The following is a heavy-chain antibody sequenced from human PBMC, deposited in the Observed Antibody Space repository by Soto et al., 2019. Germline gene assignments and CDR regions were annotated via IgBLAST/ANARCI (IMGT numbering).Heavy chain of an antibody. CDR2: IHSSGST. Sequence: ETLSLTCTVSGASMNSYHWSWIRQPAGKGLERIGHIHSSGSTNYNPSLKSRVTMSVDTSKNQFSLRLMSLTAADTAVYYCARDQGVAAAGITWFDPWGQGSLVTVSS. D-gene: IGHD6-13*01. V-gene: IGHV4-4*07. J-gene: IGHJ5*02. CDR3: ARDQGVAAAGITWFDP. CDR1: GASMNSYH.